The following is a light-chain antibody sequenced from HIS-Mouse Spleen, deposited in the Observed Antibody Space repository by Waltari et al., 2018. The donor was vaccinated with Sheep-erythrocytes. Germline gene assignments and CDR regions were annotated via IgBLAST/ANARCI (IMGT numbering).Light chain of an antibody. J-gene: IGLJ3*02. Sequence: QSALTQPRSVSGSPGQSVTIPLTGTSRDFGGYNHFSGYQQHPGTAPKLMIYDVSKRPSGVPDRFSGSKSGNTASLTISGLQAEDEADYYCCSYAGSYTWVFGGGTKLTVL. CDR1: SRDFGGYNH. CDR2: DVS. CDR3: CSYAGSYTWV. V-gene: IGLV2-11*01.